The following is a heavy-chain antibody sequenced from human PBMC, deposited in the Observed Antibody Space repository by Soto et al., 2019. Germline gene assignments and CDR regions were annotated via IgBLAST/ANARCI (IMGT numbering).Heavy chain of an antibody. CDR1: GGTFSSYA. Sequence: QVQLVQSGAEVKKPGSSVKVSCKASGGTFSSYAISWVRQAPGQGLEWMGGIIPIFGTANYAQKFQGRVTITADESTSTAYMELGSLRSEDTAVYYCARGVAIKDGYYYYGMDVWGQGTTVTVSS. V-gene: IGHV1-69*01. D-gene: IGHD2-15*01. CDR3: ARGVAIKDGYYYYGMDV. CDR2: IIPIFGTA. J-gene: IGHJ6*02.